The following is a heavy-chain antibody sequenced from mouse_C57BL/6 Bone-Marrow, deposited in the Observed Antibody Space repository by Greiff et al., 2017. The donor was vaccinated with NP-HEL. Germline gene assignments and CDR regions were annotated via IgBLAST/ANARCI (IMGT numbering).Heavy chain of an antibody. V-gene: IGHV14-4*01. CDR1: GFNIKDDY. J-gene: IGHJ1*03. CDR2: IDPENGDT. D-gene: IGHD4-1*01. CDR3: TTRTGTWYFDV. Sequence: VQLQQSGAELVRPGASVKLSCTASGFNIKDDYMHWVKQRPEQGLEWIGWIDPENGDTEYASKFLGKATITADTSSNTAYLQLSSLTSEDTAVYYCTTRTGTWYFDVWGTGTTVTVSS.